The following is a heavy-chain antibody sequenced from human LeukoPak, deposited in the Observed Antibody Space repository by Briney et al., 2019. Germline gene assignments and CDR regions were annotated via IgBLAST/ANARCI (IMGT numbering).Heavy chain of an antibody. V-gene: IGHV4-4*09. CDR2: IYTSGST. CDR3: ARHHYDFWSGYLFDY. Sequence: SETLSLTCTVSGGSISSYYWSWIRQPPGKGLEWIGYIYTSGSTNYNPSLKSRVTISVDTSKNQFSLKLSSVTAADTAVYYCARHHYDFWSGYLFDYWGQGTLVTVSS. D-gene: IGHD3-3*01. CDR1: GGSISSYY. J-gene: IGHJ4*02.